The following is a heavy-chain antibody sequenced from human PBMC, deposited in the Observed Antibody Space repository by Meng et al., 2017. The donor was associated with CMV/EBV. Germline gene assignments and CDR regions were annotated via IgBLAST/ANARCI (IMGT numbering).Heavy chain of an antibody. V-gene: IGHV1-69*05. CDR3: ARGRGFCSSTSCYSRYYYYYGMDV. CDR1: GGTFSSYG. J-gene: IGHJ6*02. D-gene: IGHD2-2*01. Sequence: SVKVSCKASGGTFSSYGISWVRQAPGQGLEWMGGIIPIFGTANYAQKFQGRVTITTDESTSTDYMELSSLRSEDTAVYYCARGRGFCSSTSCYSRYYYYYGMDVWGQGTTVTVSS. CDR2: IIPIFGTA.